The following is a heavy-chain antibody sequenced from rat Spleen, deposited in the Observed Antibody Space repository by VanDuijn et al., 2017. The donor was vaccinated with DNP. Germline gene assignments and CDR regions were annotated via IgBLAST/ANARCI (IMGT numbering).Heavy chain of an antibody. CDR1: GFTFSNYG. V-gene: IGHV5-19*01. CDR2: ISPSGGST. Sequence: EVQLVESGGGLVQPGRSLKLSCSASGFTFSNYGMHWIRQAPTKGREWVASISPSGGSTYYRDSVKGRFTISRDNAKSTLYLQMDSLRSEDTATYYCARHRTIMPYYYAMDAWGQGASVTVSS. D-gene: IGHD1-12*01. CDR3: ARHRTIMPYYYAMDA. J-gene: IGHJ4*01.